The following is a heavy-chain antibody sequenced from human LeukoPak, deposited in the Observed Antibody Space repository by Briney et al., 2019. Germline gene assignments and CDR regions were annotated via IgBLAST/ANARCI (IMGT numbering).Heavy chain of an antibody. Sequence: GGSLRLSCAASGFTLSRNGMHWVRQAPGKGLEWVGDIWYDGSKKYYADSVKGRFTISRDISKNTVYLQMDSLRAEDTAVYYCARDHSGWYVDYWGQGTLVTVSS. D-gene: IGHD6-19*01. CDR3: ARDHSGWYVDY. CDR2: IWYDGSKK. J-gene: IGHJ4*02. V-gene: IGHV3-33*01. CDR1: GFTLSRNG.